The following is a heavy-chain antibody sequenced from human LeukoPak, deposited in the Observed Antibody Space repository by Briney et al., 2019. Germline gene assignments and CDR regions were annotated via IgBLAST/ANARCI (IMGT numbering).Heavy chain of an antibody. J-gene: IGHJ6*03. V-gene: IGHV4-34*01. D-gene: IGHD3-10*01. CDR2: INHSGST. CDR3: ARAYYYGSGSYYNRYYYYMDV. Sequence: SETLSLTCAVYGGSFSGYYWSWIRQPPGKGLEWIGEINHSGSTNYNPSPKSRVTISVDTSKNQFSLKLSSVTAADTAVYYCARAYYYGSGSYYNRYYYYMDVWGKGTTVTVSS. CDR1: GGSFSGYY.